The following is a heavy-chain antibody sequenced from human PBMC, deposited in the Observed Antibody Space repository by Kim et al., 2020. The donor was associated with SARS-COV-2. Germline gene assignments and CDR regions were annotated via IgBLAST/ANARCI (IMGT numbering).Heavy chain of an antibody. CDR1: GFTFSSYA. CDR2: ISGSGGST. D-gene: IGHD3-10*01. V-gene: IGHV3-23*01. CDR3: AKGEQFEVLLWFGEYYFDY. J-gene: IGHJ4*02. Sequence: GGSLRLSCAASGFTFSSYAMSWVRQAPGKGLEWVSAISGSGGSTYYADSVKGRFTISRDNSKNTLYLQMNSLRAEDTAVYYCAKGEQFEVLLWFGEYYFDYWGQGTLVTISS.